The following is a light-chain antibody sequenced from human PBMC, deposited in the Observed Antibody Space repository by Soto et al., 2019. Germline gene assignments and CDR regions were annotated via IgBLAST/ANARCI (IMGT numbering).Light chain of an antibody. J-gene: IGKJ1*01. V-gene: IGKV3-15*01. CDR1: ENIRSN. CDR2: DAS. Sequence: EIVMTQSPATLSVSPGERATLSCRASENIRSNLAWYQQRPGQAPRLLIYDASARAAGTPARFSGSGSGTDFTLTISSLQSEDSAVYFCQQYNKWPPWTFGQGTKVDIK. CDR3: QQYNKWPPWT.